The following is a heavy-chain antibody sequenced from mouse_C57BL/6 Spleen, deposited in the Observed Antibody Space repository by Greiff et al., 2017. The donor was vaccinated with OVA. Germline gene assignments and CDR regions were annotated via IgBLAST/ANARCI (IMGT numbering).Heavy chain of an antibody. J-gene: IGHJ4*01. V-gene: IGHV1-55*01. CDR3: ARKSPDYGSSLYAMDY. D-gene: IGHD1-1*01. Sequence: VQLQQPGAELVKPGPSVKMSCKASGYTFTSYWITWVKQRPGQGLEWIGDIYPGSGSTNYNEKFKSKATLTVDTSSSTAYMQLSSLTSEDSAVYYCARKSPDYGSSLYAMDYWGQGTSVTVSS. CDR1: GYTFTSYW. CDR2: IYPGSGST.